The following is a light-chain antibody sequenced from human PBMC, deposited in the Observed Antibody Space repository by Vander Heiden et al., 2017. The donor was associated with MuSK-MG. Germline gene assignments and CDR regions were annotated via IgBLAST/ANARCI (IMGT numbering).Light chain of an antibody. CDR3: QQYNTYPWT. J-gene: IGKJ1*01. Sequence: DIQTTQSPSTLSASVGDRVTITCRASQSLVVYLTWYQQKPGKAPKLLIYKASNLESGVPSRFSGSGSGTEFTLTISSLQPDDFATYYCQQYNTYPWTFGQGTKVEIK. V-gene: IGKV1-5*03. CDR1: QSLVVY. CDR2: KAS.